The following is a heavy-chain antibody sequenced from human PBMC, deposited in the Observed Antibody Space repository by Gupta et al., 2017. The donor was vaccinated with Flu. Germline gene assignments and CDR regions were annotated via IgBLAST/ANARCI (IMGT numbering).Heavy chain of an antibody. D-gene: IGHD2-2*01. CDR1: GGSISSGSYY. V-gene: IGHV4-61*02. CDR3: ARDRLRGTVEVFDY. CDR2: IYTSGST. Sequence: QVQLQESGPGLVKPSQTLSLTCTASGGSISSGSYYWSWIRQPAGKGLEWIGHIYTSGSTNYNPSLKSRVTISVDTSKNQFSLKLSSVTAADTAVYYCARDRLRGTVEVFDYWGQGTLVTVSS. J-gene: IGHJ4*02.